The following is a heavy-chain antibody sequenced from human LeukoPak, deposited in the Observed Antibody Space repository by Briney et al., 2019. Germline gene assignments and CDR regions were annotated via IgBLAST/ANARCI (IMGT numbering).Heavy chain of an antibody. Sequence: ASVKVSCKASGYTFTTYYIHWVRQAPGQGLEWMGIINPSGGSTTYAQKFQGRVTMTRDTSTSTVYMELSSLRPEDTAVYYCARAIYGDYSDYYYGMDVWGQGSTVTVSS. J-gene: IGHJ6*02. CDR1: GYTFTTYY. CDR2: INPSGGST. CDR3: ARAIYGDYSDYYYGMDV. D-gene: IGHD4-17*01. V-gene: IGHV1-46*01.